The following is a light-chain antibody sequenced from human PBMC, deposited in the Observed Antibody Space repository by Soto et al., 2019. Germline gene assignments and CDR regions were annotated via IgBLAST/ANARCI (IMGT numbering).Light chain of an antibody. CDR2: EVS. CDR1: RSDVGGYNY. Sequence: QSALTQPASVSGSPGQSITISGTGTRSDVGGYNYVSWYQQHPGKAPKLIIFEVSNRPSGVSNRFSGSKSGNTASLTISGLQGDDEADYHCSSYTSSTTQVFGTGTKVTVL. J-gene: IGLJ1*01. CDR3: SSYTSSTTQV. V-gene: IGLV2-14*01.